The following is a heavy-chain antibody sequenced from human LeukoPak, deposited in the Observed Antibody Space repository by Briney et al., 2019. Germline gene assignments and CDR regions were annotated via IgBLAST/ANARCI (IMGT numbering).Heavy chain of an antibody. D-gene: IGHD1-7*01. Sequence: SVKVSCKASGGTFSSYAISWVRQAPGQGLEWMGGIIPIFGSANYAQKFQGSVTITADKSTSTAYMELSSLRSEDTAVYYCARGRGITGTIHYYYYMDVWGKGTTVTVSS. V-gene: IGHV1-69*06. CDR2: IIPIFGSA. CDR1: GGTFSSYA. J-gene: IGHJ6*03. CDR3: ARGRGITGTIHYYYYMDV.